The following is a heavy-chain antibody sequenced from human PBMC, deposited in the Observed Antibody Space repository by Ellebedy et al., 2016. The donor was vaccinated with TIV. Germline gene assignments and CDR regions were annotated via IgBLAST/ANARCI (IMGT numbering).Heavy chain of an antibody. CDR3: ARWYDDSWTGYYT. J-gene: IGHJ5*02. CDR2: IYSGGST. Sequence: GASLKISCASSGFTVSSHYMSWVRPAPGKGLEWVSVIYSGGSTYYANFVKGRFTISRDNSKNTLYLQMNSLSAEDTAVDYGARWYDDSWTGYYTWGQGTLVTVSS. V-gene: IGHV3-66*01. D-gene: IGHD3-3*01. CDR1: GFTVSSHY.